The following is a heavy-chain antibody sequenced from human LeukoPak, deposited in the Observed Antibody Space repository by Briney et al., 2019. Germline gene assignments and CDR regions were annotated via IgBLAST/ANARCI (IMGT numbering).Heavy chain of an antibody. CDR3: ARARIAARPWFDP. D-gene: IGHD6-6*01. Sequence: GESLKISCKGSGYTFTGYYMHWVRQAPGQGLEWMGWINPNSGGTNYAQKFQGRVTMTRDTSISTAYMELSRLRSDDTAVYYCARARIAARPWFDPWGQGTLVTVSS. J-gene: IGHJ5*02. CDR1: GYTFTGYY. V-gene: IGHV1-2*02. CDR2: INPNSGGT.